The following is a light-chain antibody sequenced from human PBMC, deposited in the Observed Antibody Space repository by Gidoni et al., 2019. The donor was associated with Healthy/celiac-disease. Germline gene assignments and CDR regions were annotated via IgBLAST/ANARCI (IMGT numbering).Light chain of an antibody. CDR3: QQRSNWPPLYT. Sequence: DIVLPQSPATLSLSPGERATLSCRASQSVSSYLAWYQQKPGQAPRLLSYDASNRATGIPARFSGSGSGTDFTLTISSLEPEDFAVYYCQQRSNWPPLYTFGQGTKLEIK. CDR2: DAS. J-gene: IGKJ2*01. V-gene: IGKV3-11*01. CDR1: QSVSSY.